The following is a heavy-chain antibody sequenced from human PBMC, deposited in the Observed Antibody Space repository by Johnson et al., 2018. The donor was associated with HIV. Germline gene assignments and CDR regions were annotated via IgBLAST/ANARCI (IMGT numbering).Heavy chain of an antibody. Sequence: QVQLVESGGGVVQPGGSLRLSCAASEFTFSTYGMHWVRQAPGKGLEWVAVIWYDGSNKYYADSVKGRFTISRDNAKNSLYLQMNNLRAGEPAVYYCARENRGGFDLWGQGTMGTVSS. J-gene: IGHJ3*01. V-gene: IGHV3-33*01. CDR2: IWYDGSNK. CDR1: EFTFSTYG. CDR3: ARENRGGFDL. D-gene: IGHD1-14*01.